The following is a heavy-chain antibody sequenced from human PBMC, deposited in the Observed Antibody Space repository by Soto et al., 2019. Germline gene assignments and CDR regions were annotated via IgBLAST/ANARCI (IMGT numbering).Heavy chain of an antibody. V-gene: IGHV4-34*01. Sequence: QVQLQQWGAGLLKPSETLSLTCAVYGGSFSGYYWSWIRQPPGKGLEWIGEINHSGSTNYNPSLKSRVTISVNTSTNQFSLQLSSATAADTAVYYCARNTTFGVVSWFSWFDPWGQGSLVAVAS. CDR1: GGSFSGYY. J-gene: IGHJ5*02. CDR2: INHSGST. CDR3: ARNTTFGVVSWFSWFDP. D-gene: IGHD3-3*01.